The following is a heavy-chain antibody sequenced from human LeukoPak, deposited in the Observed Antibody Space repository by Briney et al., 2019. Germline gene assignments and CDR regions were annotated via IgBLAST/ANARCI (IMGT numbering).Heavy chain of an antibody. D-gene: IGHD5-12*01. CDR3: ARDRFDSGYAFRY. J-gene: IGHJ4*02. V-gene: IGHV3-48*01. CDR2: ISSSSSTI. CDR1: GFTFSSYS. Sequence: GGSLRLSCAASGFTFSSYSMNWVRQAPGKGLEWVSYISSSSSTIYYADSVKGRFTISRDNAKNSLYLQMNSLRAEDTAVYYCARDRFDSGYAFRYWGQGTLVTVSS.